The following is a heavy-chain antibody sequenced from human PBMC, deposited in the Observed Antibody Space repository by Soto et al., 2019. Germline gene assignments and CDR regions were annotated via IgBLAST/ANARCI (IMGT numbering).Heavy chain of an antibody. CDR1: GGSISSGDYY. Sequence: SETLSLTCTVSGGSISSGDYYWSWIRQPPGKGLEWIGYIYYSGSTYYNPSLKSRVTISVDTSKNQFSLELSSVTAADTAVYYCARGNPPHYYDSSGSYLSWFDPGGQGTLVTVSS. D-gene: IGHD3-22*01. CDR2: IYYSGST. CDR3: ARGNPPHYYDSSGSYLSWFDP. V-gene: IGHV4-30-4*01. J-gene: IGHJ5*02.